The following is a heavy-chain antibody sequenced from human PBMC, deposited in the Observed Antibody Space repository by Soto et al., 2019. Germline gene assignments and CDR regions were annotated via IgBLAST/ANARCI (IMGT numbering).Heavy chain of an antibody. D-gene: IGHD3-3*01. Sequence: QVQLVQSGAEVKKPGSSVKVSCKASGGTFSSYAISWVRQAPGQGLEWMGGSIPIFGTANYAQKFQGRVTITADKSTSTAYMELSSLRSEDTAVYYCARALDFWSGYFTDYYYYGMDVWGQGTTVTVSS. CDR2: SIPIFGTA. CDR1: GGTFSSYA. CDR3: ARALDFWSGYFTDYYYYGMDV. J-gene: IGHJ6*02. V-gene: IGHV1-69*06.